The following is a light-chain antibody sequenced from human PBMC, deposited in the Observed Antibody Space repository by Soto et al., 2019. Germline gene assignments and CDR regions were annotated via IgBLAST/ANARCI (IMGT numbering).Light chain of an antibody. V-gene: IGKV3-20*01. CDR1: QSVSSSY. J-gene: IGKJ3*01. CDR3: QPYGSSPFT. Sequence: EIVLTQSPGTLSLSPGERATLSCRASQSVSSSYLAWYQQKPGQAPMLLIYGASSRAPGIPDRFSVSGSGTDVPLNISRLEPEDLAVYYCQPYGSSPFTFGPGTKVDI. CDR2: GAS.